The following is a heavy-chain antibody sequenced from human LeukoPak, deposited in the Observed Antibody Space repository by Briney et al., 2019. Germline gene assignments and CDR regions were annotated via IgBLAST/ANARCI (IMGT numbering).Heavy chain of an antibody. CDR2: INPNSGGT. CDR3: ARDLYVWGSYRSTVFDY. D-gene: IGHD3-16*02. CDR1: GYTFTGYY. Sequence: GASVKVSCKASGYTFTGYYMHWVRRAPGQGLEWMGWINPNSGGTNYAQKFQARVTMTRDTSISTAYMELSRLRSDDTAVYYCARDLYVWGSYRSTVFDYWGQGTLVTVSS. J-gene: IGHJ4*02. V-gene: IGHV1-2*02.